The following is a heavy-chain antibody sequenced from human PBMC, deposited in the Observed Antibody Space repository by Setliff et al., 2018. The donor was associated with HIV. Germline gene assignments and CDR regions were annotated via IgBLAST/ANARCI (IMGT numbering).Heavy chain of an antibody. J-gene: IGHJ2*01. D-gene: IGHD1-26*01. V-gene: IGHV4-59*08. Sequence: SDTLSLTCTVSGGSINNYYWSWIRQPPGKGLEWIGYIYYNGNTNYNPSLRSRVAISVDSSRNQFSLKLTSVTAADTAVYYCVRAAYSGTYLWEPATDLWGRGTLVTVSS. CDR3: VRAAYSGTYLWEPATDL. CDR2: IYYNGNT. CDR1: GGSINNYY.